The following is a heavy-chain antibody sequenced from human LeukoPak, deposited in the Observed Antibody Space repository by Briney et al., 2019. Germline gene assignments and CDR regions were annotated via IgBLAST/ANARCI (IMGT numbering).Heavy chain of an antibody. CDR1: GFTVSSNY. J-gene: IGHJ4*02. CDR2: IYSGGCT. CDR3: ARVGITKNFDY. V-gene: IGHV3-53*01. D-gene: IGHD3-10*01. Sequence: PGGSERLSCAASGFTVSSNYMSWVRQAPGKGLERVSVIYSGGCTNYADYVKGRFTISRDTSKSTLYLQMNSLRAEDTAVYYCARVGITKNFDYWGQGTLVTVSS.